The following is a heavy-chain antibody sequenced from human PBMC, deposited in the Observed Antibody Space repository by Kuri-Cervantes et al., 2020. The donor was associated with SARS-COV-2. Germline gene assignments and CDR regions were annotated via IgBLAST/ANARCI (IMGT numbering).Heavy chain of an antibody. CDR1: GGSFSGYY. J-gene: IGHJ4*02. V-gene: IGHV4-34*01. CDR2: INHSGST. Sequence: GSLRLSCAVYGGSFSGYYWSWIRQPPGKGLEWIGEINHSGSTNYNPSLKSRVTISVDTSKNQLSLKLSSVTAADTAVYYCARDNVLFSGSGFDLWGQGILVTVSS. D-gene: IGHD1-26*01. CDR3: ARDNVLFSGSGFDL.